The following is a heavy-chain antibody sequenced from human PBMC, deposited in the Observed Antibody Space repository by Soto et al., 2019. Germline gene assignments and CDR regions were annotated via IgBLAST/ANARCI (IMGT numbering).Heavy chain of an antibody. CDR3: ARGEVYGDYAAEYFQH. CDR1: GYTFTGYY. J-gene: IGHJ1*01. Sequence: ASVKVSCKASGYTFTGYYMHWVRQAPGQGLEWMGWINPNSGGTNYAQKFQGWVTMTRDTSISTAYMELSRLRSDDTAVYYCARGEVYGDYAAEYFQHWGQGTLVTVSS. D-gene: IGHD4-17*01. V-gene: IGHV1-2*04. CDR2: INPNSGGT.